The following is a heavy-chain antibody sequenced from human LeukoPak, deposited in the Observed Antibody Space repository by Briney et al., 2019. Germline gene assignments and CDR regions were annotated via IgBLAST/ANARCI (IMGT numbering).Heavy chain of an antibody. Sequence: GGSLRLSCAASGFIFSDYYMSWIRQAPGKGLEWVSYIGSSSSYTKYADSVKGRFTISRDNAKNLLYLQMNSLRAEDTAVYYCARDLRTYSSGCCDFEYWGQGTLVTVSS. CDR1: GFIFSDYY. D-gene: IGHD6-19*01. CDR2: IGSSSSYT. V-gene: IGHV3-11*06. J-gene: IGHJ4*02. CDR3: ARDLRTYSSGCCDFEY.